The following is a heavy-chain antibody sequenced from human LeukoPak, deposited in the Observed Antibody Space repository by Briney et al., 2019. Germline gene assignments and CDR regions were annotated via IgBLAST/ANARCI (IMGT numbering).Heavy chain of an antibody. D-gene: IGHD6-19*01. V-gene: IGHV3-9*01. CDR3: ARVGQWLVRGGVYYYYYGMDV. CDR2: ISWNSGSI. J-gene: IGHJ6*02. Sequence: PGGSLRLSCAASGFTFDDYAMHWVRQAPGKGLEWVSGISWNSGSIGYADSVKGRFTISRDNAKNSLYLQMNSLRAEDTAVYYCARVGQWLVRGGVYYYYYGMDVWGQGTTVTVSS. CDR1: GFTFDDYA.